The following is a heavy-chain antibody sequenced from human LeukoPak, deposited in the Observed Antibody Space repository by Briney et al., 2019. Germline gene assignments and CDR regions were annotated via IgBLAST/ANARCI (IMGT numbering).Heavy chain of an antibody. CDR2: IYYSGST. Sequence: SETLSLTCTVSGGSISSSSYYWGWIRQPPGKGLEWIGSIYYSGSTYYNPPLKSRVTISVDTSKNQFSLKLSSVTAADTAVYYCARDGAEYSNLFDYWGQGTLVTVSS. J-gene: IGHJ4*02. D-gene: IGHD4-11*01. CDR1: GGSISSSSYY. V-gene: IGHV4-39*07. CDR3: ARDGAEYSNLFDY.